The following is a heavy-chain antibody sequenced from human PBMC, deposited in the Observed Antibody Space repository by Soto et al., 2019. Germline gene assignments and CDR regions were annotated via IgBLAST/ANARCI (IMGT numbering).Heavy chain of an antibody. D-gene: IGHD6-19*01. Sequence: GASVKVCCKASGGTFSSYAISWVRQAPGQGLEWMGGIIPIFGTANYAQKFQGRVTITADESTSTAYMELSSLRSEDTAVYYCARGCSSGWYTVAFDIWGQGTMVTVSS. CDR2: IIPIFGTA. CDR3: ARGCSSGWYTVAFDI. V-gene: IGHV1-69*13. J-gene: IGHJ3*02. CDR1: GGTFSSYA.